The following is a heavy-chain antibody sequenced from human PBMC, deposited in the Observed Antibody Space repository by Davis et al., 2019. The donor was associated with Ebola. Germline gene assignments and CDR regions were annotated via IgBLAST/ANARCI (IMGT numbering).Heavy chain of an antibody. D-gene: IGHD3-16*01. Sequence: SETLSLTCAVYGGSFSGYYWSWIRQPPGKGLEWIGEINHSGSTNYNPSLKSRVTISVDTSKNQFSLKLSSVTAADTAVYYCARRMRGQSPLDYWGQGTLVTGSS. J-gene: IGHJ4*02. CDR1: GGSFSGYY. CDR2: INHSGST. CDR3: ARRMRGQSPLDY. V-gene: IGHV4-34*01.